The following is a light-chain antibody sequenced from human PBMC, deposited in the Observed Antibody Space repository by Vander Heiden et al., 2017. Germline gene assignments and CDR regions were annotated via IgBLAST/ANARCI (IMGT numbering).Light chain of an antibody. CDR1: QSLLYRDGNNY. Sequence: VLTQSPLFLPVTPGESASISCRSSQSLLYRDGNNYLDWYLQKPGQSPQLLIYVGSTRASGVPERFTGSGSGTDFALKITRVEAEDVGIYYCMQPLQTPRTFGQGTKVEI. V-gene: IGKV2-28*01. J-gene: IGKJ1*01. CDR2: VGS. CDR3: MQPLQTPRT.